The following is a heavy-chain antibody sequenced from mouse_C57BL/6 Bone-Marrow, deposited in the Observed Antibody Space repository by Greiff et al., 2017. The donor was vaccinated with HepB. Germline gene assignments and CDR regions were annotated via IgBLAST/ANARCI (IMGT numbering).Heavy chain of an antibody. CDR3: ARRGSYYGSSAAWFAY. Sequence: VQLQESGAELVRPGASVKLSCKASGYTFTDYYINWVKQRPGQGLEWIARIYPGSGNTYYNEKFKGKATLTAEKSSSTAYMQLSSLTSEDSAVYFCARRGSYYGSSAAWFAYWGQGTLVTVSA. V-gene: IGHV1-76*01. CDR1: GYTFTDYY. D-gene: IGHD1-1*01. CDR2: IYPGSGNT. J-gene: IGHJ3*01.